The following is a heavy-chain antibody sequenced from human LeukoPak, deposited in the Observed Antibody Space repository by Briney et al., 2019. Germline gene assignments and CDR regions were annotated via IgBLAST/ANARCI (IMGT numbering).Heavy chain of an antibody. J-gene: IGHJ5*01. CDR3: VKGGSISHNWFDS. CDR1: GFTYSDYG. V-gene: IGHV3-30*02. CDR2: ILNDGTWE. Sequence: GGSLRLSCAASGFTYSDYGMRWVCQAPGRGLEWVAFILNDGTWEYYPDSVKGRLTISRDNSRNTLYLQMNSVRLEDTAIYYCVKGGSISHNWFDSWGQGTLVTVSS. D-gene: IGHD3-16*01.